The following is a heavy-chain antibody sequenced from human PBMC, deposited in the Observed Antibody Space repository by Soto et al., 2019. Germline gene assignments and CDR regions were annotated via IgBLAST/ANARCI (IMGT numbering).Heavy chain of an antibody. CDR3: AKMTSDSYGRNYGMDV. CDR2: LSDSGVSP. J-gene: IGHJ6*02. CDR1: GFPFSSYA. Sequence: PGGSLRLSCAGSGFPFSSYAMSWVRQAPEKGLEWVSALSDSGVSPYYADSVKGRFTISRDNSKNMLYLQMDSLRVEDTALYYCAKMTSDSYGRNYGMDVWGQGTTVTVSS. D-gene: IGHD5-18*01. V-gene: IGHV3-23*01.